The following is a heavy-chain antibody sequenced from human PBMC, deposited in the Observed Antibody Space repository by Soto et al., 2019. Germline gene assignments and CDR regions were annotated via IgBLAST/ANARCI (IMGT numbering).Heavy chain of an antibody. Sequence: GGSLRLSCAASTFTFSDYYMSWIRQAPGKGLEWVSYISGGGTSIYYADSVKGRFSVTRDNAKTSLYLQMNSLRAEDTAVYYCAKLGSLGHPYYYGMDVWGPGTTVTVSS. CDR3: AKLGSLGHPYYYGMDV. CDR1: TFTFSDYY. D-gene: IGHD3-16*01. J-gene: IGHJ6*02. CDR2: ISGGGTSI. V-gene: IGHV3-11*01.